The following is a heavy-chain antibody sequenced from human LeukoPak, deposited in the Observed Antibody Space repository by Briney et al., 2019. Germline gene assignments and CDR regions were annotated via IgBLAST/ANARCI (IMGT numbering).Heavy chain of an antibody. Sequence: PGRSLRLSCAASGFTFGSRGMHWVRQAPGKGLEWVALIWYDGSNKYYADSVKGRFTISRDNSKNTLYLQMNSLRAEDTAVYYCARAGIVGLYYYYMDVWGKGTTVTVSS. J-gene: IGHJ6*03. D-gene: IGHD2-21*01. CDR2: IWYDGSNK. V-gene: IGHV3-33*01. CDR3: ARAGIVGLYYYYMDV. CDR1: GFTFGSRG.